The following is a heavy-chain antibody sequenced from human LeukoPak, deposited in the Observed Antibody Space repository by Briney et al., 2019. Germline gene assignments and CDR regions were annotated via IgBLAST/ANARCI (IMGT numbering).Heavy chain of an antibody. Sequence: ASVKVSCKASGYTFTSYYMHWVRQAPGQGLEWMGIINPSGGNTSYAQKFQGRVTMTRDTSTSTVYMELSSLRSEDTAVYYCARDRGYCSGGSCYWPHYWGQGTLVTVSS. J-gene: IGHJ4*02. D-gene: IGHD2-15*01. V-gene: IGHV1-46*01. CDR3: ARDRGYCSGGSCYWPHY. CDR2: INPSGGNT. CDR1: GYTFTSYY.